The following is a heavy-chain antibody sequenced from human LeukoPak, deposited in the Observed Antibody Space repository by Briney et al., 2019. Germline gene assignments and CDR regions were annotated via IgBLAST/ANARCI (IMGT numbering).Heavy chain of an antibody. Sequence: SETLSLTCTVSGGSISSYYWSWIRQPPGKGLEWIGYIYYSGSTNYNPSLKSRVTISVDTSKNQFSLKLSSVTAADTAVYYCARGGGYSSSWGQGTLVTVSS. J-gene: IGHJ5*02. D-gene: IGHD6-13*01. CDR2: IYYSGST. CDR1: GGSISSYY. CDR3: ARGGGYSSS. V-gene: IGHV4-59*01.